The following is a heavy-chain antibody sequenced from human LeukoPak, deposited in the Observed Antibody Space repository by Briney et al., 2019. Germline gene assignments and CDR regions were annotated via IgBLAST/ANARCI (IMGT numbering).Heavy chain of an antibody. CDR2: INPSGGST. D-gene: IGHD3-3*01. J-gene: IGHJ5*02. CDR3: ARVAYYDFWSATEQGPNWFDP. Sequence: ASVTVSCKASGYTFTSYYMHWVRQAPGQGLEWMGIINPSGGSTSYAQKFQGRVTMTRDTSTSTVYMELSSLRSEDTAVYYCARVAYYDFWSATEQGPNWFDPWGQGTLVTVSS. V-gene: IGHV1-46*01. CDR1: GYTFTSYY.